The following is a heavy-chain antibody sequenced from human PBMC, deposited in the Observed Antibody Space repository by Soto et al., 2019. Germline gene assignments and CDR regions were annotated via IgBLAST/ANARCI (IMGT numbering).Heavy chain of an antibody. CDR2: MNPNSGNT. J-gene: IGHJ3*02. Sequence: ASVKVSCKASGYTFTSYDINWVRQATGQGLEWMGWMNPNSGNTGKAQKFQGRVTRTRNTSISTAYMGLSSLRSEDTAVYYCASRGYTRGYSYGFPRMDFDIWGQGTMVTVSS. D-gene: IGHD5-18*01. V-gene: IGHV1-8*01. CDR3: ASRGYTRGYSYGFPRMDFDI. CDR1: GYTFTSYD.